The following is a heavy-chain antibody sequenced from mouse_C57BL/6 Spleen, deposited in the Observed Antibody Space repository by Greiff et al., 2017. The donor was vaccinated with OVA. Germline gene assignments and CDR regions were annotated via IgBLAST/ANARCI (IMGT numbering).Heavy chain of an antibody. D-gene: IGHD1-1*01. J-gene: IGHJ4*01. CDR1: GYTFTDHT. V-gene: IGHV1-78*01. CDR2: IYPRDGST. Sequence: VKLQESDAELVKPGASVKISCKVSGYTFTDHTIHWMKQRPEQGLEWIGYIYPRDGSTKYNEKFKGKATLTADKSSSTAYMQLNSLTSEDSAVYFCASPITTVVDAMDYWGQGTSVTVSS. CDR3: ASPITTVVDAMDY.